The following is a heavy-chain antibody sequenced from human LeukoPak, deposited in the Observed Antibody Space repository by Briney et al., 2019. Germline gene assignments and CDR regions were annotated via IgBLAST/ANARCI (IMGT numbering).Heavy chain of an antibody. D-gene: IGHD3-16*01. V-gene: IGHV3-53*01. Sequence: GGSLRLSCAASGFTFSSFEMNWVRQAPGKGLEWVSVIYSGGSTYYADSVKGRFTISRDNSKNTLYLQMNSLRAEDTAVYYCARAFGGGAFDIWGQGTMVTVSS. CDR1: GFTFSSFE. CDR3: ARAFGGGAFDI. CDR2: IYSGGST. J-gene: IGHJ3*02.